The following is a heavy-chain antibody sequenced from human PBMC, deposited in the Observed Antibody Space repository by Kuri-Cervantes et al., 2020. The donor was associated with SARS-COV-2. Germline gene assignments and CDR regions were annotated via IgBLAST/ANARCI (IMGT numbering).Heavy chain of an antibody. CDR3: ARDELCAATVVTHYYFDY. CDR1: GFTFSSYG. J-gene: IGHJ4*02. D-gene: IGHD4-23*01. CDR2: IRYDGSNK. Sequence: GGSLRLSCAASGFTFSSYGMHWARQAPGKGLEWVAFIRYDGSNKYYADSVKGRFTISRDNAKNSLYLQMNSLRAEDTAVYYCARDELCAATVVTHYYFDYWGQGTLVTVSS. V-gene: IGHV3-30*02.